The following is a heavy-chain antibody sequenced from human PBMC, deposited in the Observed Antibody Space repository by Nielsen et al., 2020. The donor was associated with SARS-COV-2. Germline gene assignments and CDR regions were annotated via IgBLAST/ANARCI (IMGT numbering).Heavy chain of an antibody. CDR3: ARAGQVITMVRGVMRRRLRPFDP. V-gene: IGHV4-30-4*01. Sequence: SETLSLTCTVSGGSISSGDYYWSWIRQPPGKGLEWIGYIYYSGSTYYNPSLKSRVTISVDTSKNQFSLKLSSVTAADTAVYYCARAGQVITMVRGVMRRRLRPFDPWGQGTLVTVSS. D-gene: IGHD3-10*01. CDR2: IYYSGST. J-gene: IGHJ5*02. CDR1: GGSISSGDYY.